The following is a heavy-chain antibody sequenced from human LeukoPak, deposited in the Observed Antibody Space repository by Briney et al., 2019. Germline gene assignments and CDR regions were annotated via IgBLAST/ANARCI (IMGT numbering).Heavy chain of an antibody. D-gene: IGHD3-22*01. J-gene: IGHJ3*02. CDR3: ARVGVVVITNPAFGI. CDR2: INPSGGST. V-gene: IGHV1-46*01. CDR1: GYTFTSYY. Sequence: ASVKVSCKASGYTFTSYYMYWVRQAPGQGLEWMGIINPSGGSTSYAQKFQGRVTMTRDTSTSTVYMELSSLRSEDTAVYYCARVGVVVITNPAFGIWGQGTMVTVSS.